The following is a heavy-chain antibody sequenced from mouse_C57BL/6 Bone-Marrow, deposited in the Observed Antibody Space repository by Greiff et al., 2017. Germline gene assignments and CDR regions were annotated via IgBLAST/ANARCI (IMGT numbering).Heavy chain of an antibody. CDR3: ARPTRGGKRYFDY. V-gene: IGHV1-81*01. D-gene: IGHD1-1*02. Sequence: QVQLQQSGAELARPGASVKLSCKASGYTFTSYGISWVKQRTGQGLEWIGEIYPRSGNTYYNETFKGKATLTADKSSSTAYMELRSLTSEDSAVYFCARPTRGGKRYFDYWGQGTTLTVSS. J-gene: IGHJ2*01. CDR1: GYTFTSYG. CDR2: IYPRSGNT.